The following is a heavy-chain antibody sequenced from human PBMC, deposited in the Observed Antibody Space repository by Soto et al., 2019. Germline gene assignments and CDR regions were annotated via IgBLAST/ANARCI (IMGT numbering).Heavy chain of an antibody. D-gene: IGHD4-4*01. V-gene: IGHV2-5*01. J-gene: IGHJ4*02. Sequence: QITLKESGPTLVKPTQTLTLTGTFSGFSLSTSGVGVSWIRQPPGKGLEWLALIYWNDDKRYSPSLKSRLTIAKDTSKNQVVRNMPDMDPEHTATYCCARIPRSSNSVDYWGQGTLGTVSS. CDR1: GFSLSTSGVG. CDR3: ARIPRSSNSVDY. CDR2: IYWNDDK.